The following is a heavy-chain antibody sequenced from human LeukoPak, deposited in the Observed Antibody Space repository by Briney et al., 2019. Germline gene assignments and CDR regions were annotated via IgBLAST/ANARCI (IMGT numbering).Heavy chain of an antibody. CDR2: ISHDGINK. CDR1: GFSFSIYA. J-gene: IGHJ4*02. D-gene: IGHD6-19*01. V-gene: IGHV3-30*04. CDR3: VRDRREYSSGWYFDQ. Sequence: PGRSLRLSCVVSGFSFSIYAMHWVRQAPGKGLEWVAVISHDGINKYYADSVKGRFTISRDISKNTLYVQMSSLRGEDTAVYYCVRDRREYSSGWYFDQWGQGILVTVSS.